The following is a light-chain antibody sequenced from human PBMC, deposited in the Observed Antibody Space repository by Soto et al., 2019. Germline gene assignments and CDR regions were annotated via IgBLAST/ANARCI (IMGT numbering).Light chain of an antibody. CDR3: QQYNAYPWR. J-gene: IGKJ1*01. V-gene: IGKV1-5*03. Sequence: DIQMTQSPSTLSASVGDRVTITCRASQSISSWLAWYQQKPGKAPKLLIYKASTLESGVPSNFSGSGSGTEFSLTISSLQPEDFATYYCQQYNAYPWRFGQGTKVDSK. CDR2: KAS. CDR1: QSISSW.